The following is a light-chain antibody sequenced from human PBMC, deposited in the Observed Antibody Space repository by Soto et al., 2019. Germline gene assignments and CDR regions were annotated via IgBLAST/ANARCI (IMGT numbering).Light chain of an antibody. CDR3: QEFYSAPLT. J-gene: IGKJ5*01. V-gene: IGKV1-27*01. CDR1: QDISVY. Sequence: DIQMTQSPSSLSASVGDRVTITCRASQDISVYLAWYQQKPGKVPKLLIYSASTLQSGVPSRFRGSGSGSDFTLTISSLQPEDVAAYYGQEFYSAPLTFGRGARLVIK. CDR2: SAS.